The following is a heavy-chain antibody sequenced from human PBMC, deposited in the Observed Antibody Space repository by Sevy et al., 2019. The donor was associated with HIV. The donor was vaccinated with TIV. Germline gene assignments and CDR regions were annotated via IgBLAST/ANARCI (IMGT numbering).Heavy chain of an antibody. J-gene: IGHJ5*02. CDR3: ARYWISTSPHNWFDP. CDR2: IYYSGTT. Sequence: SETLSLTCTVSGGSITSGDYYWTWIRQSPGKGLEWIGYIYYSGTTYYNPSLKSRVSISVDTSKNQFSLNLRSVTADDTAVDYCARYWISTSPHNWFDPWGQGALVTVSS. V-gene: IGHV4-30-4*01. CDR1: GGSITSGDYY. D-gene: IGHD2-2*01.